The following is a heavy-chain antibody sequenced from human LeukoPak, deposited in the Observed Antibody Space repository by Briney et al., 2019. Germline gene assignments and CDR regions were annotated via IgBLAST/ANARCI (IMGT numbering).Heavy chain of an antibody. Sequence: SETLSLTCGVSGGSLRDYYWTWIRQAPGQGPGWIGEVNYHGRTNYNPSLDSRVTISIDTSKSQFSLKLSSVTAADTAVYYCARGILVMVYATLDHWGPGTRVTVSS. CDR3: ARGILVMVYATLDH. CDR1: GGSLRDYY. CDR2: VNYHGRT. D-gene: IGHD2-8*01. V-gene: IGHV4-34*01. J-gene: IGHJ4*02.